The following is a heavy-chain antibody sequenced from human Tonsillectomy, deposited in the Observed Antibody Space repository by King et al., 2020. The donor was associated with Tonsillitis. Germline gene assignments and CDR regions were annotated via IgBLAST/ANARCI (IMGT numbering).Heavy chain of an antibody. CDR2: ISWSSGSI. Sequence: VQLVESGGGLVQPGRSLRLSCAASGFTFDDYAMHWVRQAPGKGLEWVSGISWSSGSIGYADSVKGRFTISRDNAKNSLYLQMNSLRAEDTALYYCAKGLNVDTAMVLGYWGQGTLVTVSS. V-gene: IGHV3-9*01. J-gene: IGHJ4*02. D-gene: IGHD5-18*01. CDR1: GFTFDDYA. CDR3: AKGLNVDTAMVLGY.